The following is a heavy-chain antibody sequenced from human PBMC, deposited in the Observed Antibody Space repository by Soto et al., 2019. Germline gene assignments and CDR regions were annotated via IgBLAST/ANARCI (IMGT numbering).Heavy chain of an antibody. V-gene: IGHV1-46*01. J-gene: IGHJ3*02. D-gene: IGHD3-22*01. CDR2: INPSGGST. CDR3: ARDSYYYDSSGYYYQNPGAPPHVQDAFDI. Sequence: ASVKVSCKASGYTFTGYYMHWVRQAPGQGLEWMGIINPSGGSTSYAQKFQGRVTMTRDTSTSTVYMELSSLRSEDTAVYYCARDSYYYDSSGYYYQNPGAPPHVQDAFDIWGQGTMVTVSS. CDR1: GYTFTGYY.